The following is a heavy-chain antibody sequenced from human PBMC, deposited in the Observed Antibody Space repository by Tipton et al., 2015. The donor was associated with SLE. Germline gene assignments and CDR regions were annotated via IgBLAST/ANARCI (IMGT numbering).Heavy chain of an antibody. Sequence: TLSLTCTVSGVSISSYYWSWIRQPPGKGLELIGEIDNGEHTNNNPSLKSRVTISVDTSKNQISLKLSSVTAADTAVYYCAREGHGSCGHYWGQGTLFTVSS. CDR3: AREGHGSCGHY. J-gene: IGHJ4*02. CDR2: IDNGEHT. V-gene: IGHV4-34*09. CDR1: GVSISSYY. D-gene: IGHD2-15*01.